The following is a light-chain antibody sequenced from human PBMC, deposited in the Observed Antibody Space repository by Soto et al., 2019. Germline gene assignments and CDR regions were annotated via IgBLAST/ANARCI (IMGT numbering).Light chain of an antibody. CDR2: DNN. CDR1: SSNIGRNT. Sequence: QPVLYQPPSGYGIPGQSVAISCSGSSSNIGRNTVNWYQQLPGTAPKLLIYDNNRRPSGVPDRFSGSKSGTSASLAISGLQSEDEADYYFAAWDESLTGLNVFGTGTKVTV. V-gene: IGLV1-44*01. CDR3: AAWDESLTGLNV. J-gene: IGLJ1*01.